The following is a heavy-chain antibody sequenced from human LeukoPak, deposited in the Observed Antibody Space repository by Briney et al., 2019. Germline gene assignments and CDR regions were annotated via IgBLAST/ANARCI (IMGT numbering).Heavy chain of an antibody. CDR2: ISYDGSNK. CDR1: GFTFSSYG. J-gene: IGHJ4*02. D-gene: IGHD6-6*01. Sequence: PGGSLRLSCAASGFTFSSYGMHWVRQAPGKGLEWVAVISYDGSNKYYADSVKGRFTISRDNSKNTLYLQMNSLRAEDTAVYYCAKEAHEGYSSSSGNVYFDYWGQGTLVTVSS. CDR3: AKEAHEGYSSSSGNVYFDY. V-gene: IGHV3-30*18.